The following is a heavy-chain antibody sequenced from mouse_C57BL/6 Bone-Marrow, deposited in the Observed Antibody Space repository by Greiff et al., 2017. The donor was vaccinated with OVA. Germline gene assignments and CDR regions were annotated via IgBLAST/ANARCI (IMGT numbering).Heavy chain of an antibody. Sequence: EVQLQQSGAELVRPGSSVKMSCKTSGYTFTSSGINWVKQRPGQGLEWIGYIYIGNGYTKYTAKFKGKATLTSDTSSSTAYMQLSSLTSEDSAIYFCVVYYGNYGGFDYWGQGTTLTVSS. CDR3: VVYYGNYGGFDY. CDR2: IYIGNGYT. J-gene: IGHJ2*01. D-gene: IGHD2-1*01. CDR1: GYTFTSSG. V-gene: IGHV1-58*01.